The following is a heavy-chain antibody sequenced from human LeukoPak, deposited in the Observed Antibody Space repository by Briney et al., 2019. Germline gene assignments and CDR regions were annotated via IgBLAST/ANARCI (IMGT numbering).Heavy chain of an antibody. CDR3: ARDDWELVVVPAGTDY. CDR1: GYTFTSYG. D-gene: IGHD2-2*01. Sequence: ASVKVSCKASGYTFTSYGISWVRQAPGQGLEWMGWISAYNGNTNYAQKLQGRVTMTTDTSTSTAYMELRSLRSDDTAVYYCARDDWELVVVPAGTDYWGQGTLVTVSS. V-gene: IGHV1-18*01. CDR2: ISAYNGNT. J-gene: IGHJ4*02.